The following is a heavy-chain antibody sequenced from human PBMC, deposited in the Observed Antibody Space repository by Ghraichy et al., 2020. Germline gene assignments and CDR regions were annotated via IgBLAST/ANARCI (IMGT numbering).Heavy chain of an antibody. CDR3: ANLDYYDSSGYLERAFDI. CDR2: ISYDGSNK. CDR1: GFTFSSYG. D-gene: IGHD3-22*01. V-gene: IGHV3-30*18. J-gene: IGHJ3*02. Sequence: CAASGFTFSSYGMHWVRQAPGKGLEWVAVISYDGSNKYYADSVKGRFTISRDNSKNTLYLQMNSLRAEDTAVYYCANLDYYDSSGYLERAFDIWGQGTMVTVSS.